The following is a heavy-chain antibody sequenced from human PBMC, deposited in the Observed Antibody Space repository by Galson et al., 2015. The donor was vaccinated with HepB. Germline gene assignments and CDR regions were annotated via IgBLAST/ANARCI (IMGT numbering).Heavy chain of an antibody. CDR2: ISYDGSNK. V-gene: IGHV3-30*04. J-gene: IGHJ4*02. CDR1: GFTFSSYA. Sequence: SLRLSCAASGFTFSSYAVPWVRQAPGQGLEWVAVISYDGSNKYYADSVKGRFTISRDNSKNTLYLQMHSLRAEDTAVYYCARDRGVVVPAAIGNPVDYWGQGTLVTVSS. D-gene: IGHD2-2*01. CDR3: ARDRGVVVPAAIGNPVDY.